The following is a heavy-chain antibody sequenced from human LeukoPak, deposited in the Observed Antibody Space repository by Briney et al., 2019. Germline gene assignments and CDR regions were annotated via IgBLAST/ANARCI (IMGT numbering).Heavy chain of an antibody. CDR1: GYTFTSYD. CDR3: ARENSMVRGVIID. J-gene: IGHJ4*02. V-gene: IGHV1-18*01. D-gene: IGHD3-10*01. CDR2: ISAYNGNT. Sequence: ASVKVSCKASGYTFTSYDINRVRQAPGQGLEWMGWISAYNGNTNYAQKFQGRVTMTTDTSTSTAYMELRSLRSDDTAVYYCARENSMVRGVIIDWGQGTLITVSS.